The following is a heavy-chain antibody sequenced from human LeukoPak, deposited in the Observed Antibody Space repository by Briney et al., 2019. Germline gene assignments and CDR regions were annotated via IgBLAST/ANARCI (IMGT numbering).Heavy chain of an antibody. V-gene: IGHV4-59*01. CDR3: VGGSGSYGR. Sequence: SETLSLTCSVSGGSISYYYWSWIRQFPGKGLEWIGYISDGESPDYNPSLQSRVTIYVDSSKNQFFLNLTSVTAADTAVYYCVGGSGSYGRWGQGTLVTVSS. CDR1: GGSISYYY. J-gene: IGHJ4*02. CDR2: ISDGESP. D-gene: IGHD3-10*01.